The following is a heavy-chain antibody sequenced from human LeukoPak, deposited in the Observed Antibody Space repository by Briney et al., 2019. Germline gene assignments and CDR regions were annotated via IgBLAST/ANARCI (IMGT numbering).Heavy chain of an antibody. CDR1: GFTFSDYY. J-gene: IGHJ4*02. CDR3: ASNDRRYCSSTSCYGPGY. CDR2: IGSSSSYT. V-gene: IGHV3-11*03. D-gene: IGHD2-2*01. Sequence: KPGGSLRLSCAASGFTFSDYYMSWIRQAPGKGLEWVSYIGSSSSYTNYADSVKGRFTISRDNAKNSLYLQMNSLRAEDTAVYYCASNDRRYCSSTSCYGPGYWGQGTLVTVSS.